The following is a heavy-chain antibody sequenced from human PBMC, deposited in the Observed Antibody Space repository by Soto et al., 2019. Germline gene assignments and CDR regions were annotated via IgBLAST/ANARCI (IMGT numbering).Heavy chain of an antibody. CDR2: ISYDGSNK. Sequence: QVQLVESGGGVVQPGRSLRLSCAASGFTFSSYGMHWVRQAPGKGLEWVAVISYDGSNKYYEDSVKGRFTISRDNSKNTLYLQMNSLRAEDTAVYYCAKERVRGHYYMDVWGKGTTVTVSS. CDR3: AKERVRGHYYMDV. J-gene: IGHJ6*03. D-gene: IGHD3-10*01. CDR1: GFTFSSYG. V-gene: IGHV3-30*18.